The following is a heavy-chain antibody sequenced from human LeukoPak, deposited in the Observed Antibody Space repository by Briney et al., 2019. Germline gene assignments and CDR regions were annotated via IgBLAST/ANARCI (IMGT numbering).Heavy chain of an antibody. CDR1: GGSISSGGCY. J-gene: IGHJ4*02. D-gene: IGHD3-10*01. Sequence: SETLSLTCTVSGGSISSGGCYWSWIRQPAGKGLEYIGRIYSTGSTNYNPSLRGRVTISVDTSKNHFSLKLSSVTAADTAVYYCARDQTYSGSGIYTYFDYWGQGILVTVST. CDR3: ARDQTYSGSGIYTYFDY. V-gene: IGHV4-61*02. CDR2: IYSTGST.